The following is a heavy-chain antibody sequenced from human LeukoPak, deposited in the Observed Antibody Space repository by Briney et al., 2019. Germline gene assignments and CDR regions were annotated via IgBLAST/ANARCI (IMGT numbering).Heavy chain of an antibody. CDR1: GFIFNKAW. D-gene: IGHD4-11*01. V-gene: IGHV3-15*01. Sequence: GGSLRLSCEGSGFIFNKAWMSWIRQAPGKGLEWVGRVTTTAEGETVDYAAPVRGRFTISRDDSKCTVYLHMNSLESEDTAIYYCTAGLGKTDDDSWGQGTLVTVSS. CDR3: TAGLGKTDDDS. CDR2: VTTTAEGETV. J-gene: IGHJ4*02.